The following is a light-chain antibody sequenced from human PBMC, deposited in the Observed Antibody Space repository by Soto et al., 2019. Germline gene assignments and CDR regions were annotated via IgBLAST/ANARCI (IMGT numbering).Light chain of an antibody. Sequence: DIVMTQSPLSLPVTPGEPASISCRSSQSLLHSNGYNYLYWYLQKPGQSPQLLIYLGSNRASGVPGRFSGSGSGTDFTLKISRVEAEDVGVYYCMQALQTPWTFGQGTKVEIK. V-gene: IGKV2-28*01. CDR1: QSLLHSNGYNY. CDR2: LGS. CDR3: MQALQTPWT. J-gene: IGKJ1*01.